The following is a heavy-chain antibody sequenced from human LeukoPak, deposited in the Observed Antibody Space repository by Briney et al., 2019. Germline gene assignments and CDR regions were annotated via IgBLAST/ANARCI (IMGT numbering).Heavy chain of an antibody. D-gene: IGHD3-10*01. V-gene: IGHV1-46*01. CDR2: INPSGDPT. CDR1: GYTFTGYY. CDR3: ARGVTREYFDY. Sequence: ASVKVSCKASGYTFTGYYMHWVRQAPGQGLEWVGIINPSGDPTTYAQKFQGRVTMTSDMSTSTVYMELSSLRSEDTAVYYCARGVTREYFDYWGQGTLVTVSS. J-gene: IGHJ4*02.